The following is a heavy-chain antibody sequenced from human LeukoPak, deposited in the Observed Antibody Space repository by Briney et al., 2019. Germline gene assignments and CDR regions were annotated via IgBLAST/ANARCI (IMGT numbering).Heavy chain of an antibody. Sequence: SQTLSLTCTVSGGSISSGDYYWSWIRQPPGKGLEWIGYIYYSGSTYYNPSLTSRVTISVDTSKNQFSLKLSSVTAADTAVYYCVRYCSSTTCYTRAVDYWGQGTLVTVSS. J-gene: IGHJ4*02. V-gene: IGHV4-30-4*01. D-gene: IGHD2-2*02. CDR2: IYYSGST. CDR3: VRYCSSTTCYTRAVDY. CDR1: GGSISSGDYY.